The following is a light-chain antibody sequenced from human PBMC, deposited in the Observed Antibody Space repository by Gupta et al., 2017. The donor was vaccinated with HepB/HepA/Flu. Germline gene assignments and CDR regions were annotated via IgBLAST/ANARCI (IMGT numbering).Light chain of an antibody. Sequence: QSALTQPPSASGSPGQSLTISCTGISSNYVSWYQQHPGKVPKLIIYEVTQRPSGVPDRFSGSRSGNRASLTVSGLQAEDEADYYCSSFSGINNLMFGGGTKLTVL. V-gene: IGLV2-8*01. CDR3: SSFSGINNLM. CDR1: SSNY. J-gene: IGLJ3*02. CDR2: EVT.